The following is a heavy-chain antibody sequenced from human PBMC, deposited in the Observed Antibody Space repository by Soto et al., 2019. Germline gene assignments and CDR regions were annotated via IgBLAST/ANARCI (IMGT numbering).Heavy chain of an antibody. V-gene: IGHV3-23*01. Sequence: GGSLRLSCAASGFTFSSYAMSWVRQAPGKGLEWVSAISGSGGSTYYADSVKGRFTISRDNSKNTLYLQMNSLRAEDTAVYYCAKGDSSGYDCYYYYGMDVWGQGTTVTVSS. CDR1: GFTFSSYA. CDR2: ISGSGGST. CDR3: AKGDSSGYDCYYYYGMDV. D-gene: IGHD3-22*01. J-gene: IGHJ6*02.